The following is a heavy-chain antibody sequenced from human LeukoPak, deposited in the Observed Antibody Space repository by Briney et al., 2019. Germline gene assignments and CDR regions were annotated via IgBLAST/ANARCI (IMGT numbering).Heavy chain of an antibody. CDR1: GYTFTDYY. CDR3: ARGVAASPKVWFDP. Sequence: ASLKVSCKASGYTFTDYYMHWVRQAPGHGLEWMGWIYPDSGGTNYAQKFQGRVTMTRDTSISTAYMELSRLRSDDTAVYYCARGVAASPKVWFDPWGQGTLVTVSS. V-gene: IGHV1-2*02. J-gene: IGHJ5*02. CDR2: IYPDSGGT. D-gene: IGHD2-15*01.